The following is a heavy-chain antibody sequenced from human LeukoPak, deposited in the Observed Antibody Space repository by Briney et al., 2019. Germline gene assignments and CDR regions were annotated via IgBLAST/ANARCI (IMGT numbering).Heavy chain of an antibody. Sequence: GASVKVSCKASGYTFTSYDINWVRQATGQGLEWMGWMNPNSGNTGYAQKFQGRVTMTRSTSISTAYMELSSLRSEDTAVYYCARLLRYFDWSPGGYYYMDVWGKGTTVTVSS. CDR1: GYTFTSYD. CDR2: MNPNSGNT. V-gene: IGHV1-8*01. CDR3: ARLLRYFDWSPGGYYYMDV. J-gene: IGHJ6*03. D-gene: IGHD3-9*01.